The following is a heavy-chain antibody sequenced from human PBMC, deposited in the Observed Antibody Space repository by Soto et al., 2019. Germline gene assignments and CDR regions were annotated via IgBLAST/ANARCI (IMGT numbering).Heavy chain of an antibody. V-gene: IGHV4-4*02. J-gene: IGHJ5*02. CDR1: GDSINNSHW. CDR3: AREVNSSPARGPNWFDP. D-gene: IGHD6-13*01. Sequence: QVQLQESGPGLVQPSGTLSLTCAVSGDSINNSHWWSWVRQTPGKGLEWIGETYHSGTTKYNPSQKHRVNISIDKSKNQFSLKMNSVTAADTAVYYCAREVNSSPARGPNWFDPWGQGTLVTVSS. CDR2: TYHSGTT.